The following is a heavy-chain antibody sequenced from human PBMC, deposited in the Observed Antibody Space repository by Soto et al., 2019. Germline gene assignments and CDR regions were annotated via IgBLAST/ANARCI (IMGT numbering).Heavy chain of an antibody. J-gene: IGHJ4*02. V-gene: IGHV3-30-3*01. D-gene: IGHD2-2*01. Sequence: GGSLILSCAASGFTFISYAMHWVRQAPGKGLEWVAVISYDGSNKYYADSVKGRFTISRDNSKSTLYLQMNSLRAEDTAVYYCARSASRLVVPANRKPLDYWGQGTLVTVSS. CDR2: ISYDGSNK. CDR1: GFTFISYA. CDR3: ARSASRLVVPANRKPLDY.